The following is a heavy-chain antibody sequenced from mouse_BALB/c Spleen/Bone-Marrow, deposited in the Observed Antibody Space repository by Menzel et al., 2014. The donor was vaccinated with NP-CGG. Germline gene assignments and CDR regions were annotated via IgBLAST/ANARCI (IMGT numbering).Heavy chain of an antibody. V-gene: IGHV14-3*02. D-gene: IGHD1-1*01. CDR3: ASYYYGSSGFAY. Sequence: VHVKQSGAELVKPGASVKLSCTASGFNIKDTYMHWVKQRPEQGLEWIGRIDPANGNTKYDPKFQGKATITADTSSNAACLQLSSLTSEDTAVYYCASYYYGSSGFAYWGQGTLVTVSA. J-gene: IGHJ3*01. CDR2: IDPANGNT. CDR1: GFNIKDTY.